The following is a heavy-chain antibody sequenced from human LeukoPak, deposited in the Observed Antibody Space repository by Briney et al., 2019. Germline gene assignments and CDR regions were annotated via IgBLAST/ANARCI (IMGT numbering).Heavy chain of an antibody. J-gene: IGHJ4*02. CDR2: IIGSGLTT. CDR3: AKDLSPGPD. Sequence: PGESLRLSCAASGFTFSSYSMNWVRQAPGKGLKWVSAIIGSGLTTYYADSVKGRFTISRDNSKNTLYLQMNSLRAEDTAVYYCAKDLSPGPDWGQGTLVTVSS. V-gene: IGHV3-23*01. CDR1: GFTFSSYS.